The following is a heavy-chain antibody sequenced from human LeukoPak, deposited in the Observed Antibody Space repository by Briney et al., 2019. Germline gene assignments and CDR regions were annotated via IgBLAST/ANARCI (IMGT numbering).Heavy chain of an antibody. J-gene: IGHJ4*02. Sequence: PSETLSLTCTVSGGSISSYYWSWIRQPPGKGLEWIGYIYYSGSTNYNPSLKSRVTISVDTSKNQFSLKLSSVTAADTAVYYCARAVDTAMASFDYWGRGTLVTVSS. V-gene: IGHV4-59*01. CDR3: ARAVDTAMASFDY. CDR1: GGSISSYY. CDR2: IYYSGST. D-gene: IGHD5-18*01.